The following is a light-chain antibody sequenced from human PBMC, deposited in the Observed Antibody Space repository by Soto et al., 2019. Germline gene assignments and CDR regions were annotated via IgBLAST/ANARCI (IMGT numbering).Light chain of an antibody. V-gene: IGKV2-24*01. Sequence: DIVMTQTPLSSPVTLGQPASISCRSSQSLLDSDGDTYLSWLQQRPGQPPRLLIYKTSSRFSGVPDRFSASGAGTDFTLKISRVEVEDVGVYYCMQATQFPHTFGQGTKLEI. CDR2: KTS. CDR1: QSLLDSDGDTY. J-gene: IGKJ2*01. CDR3: MQATQFPHT.